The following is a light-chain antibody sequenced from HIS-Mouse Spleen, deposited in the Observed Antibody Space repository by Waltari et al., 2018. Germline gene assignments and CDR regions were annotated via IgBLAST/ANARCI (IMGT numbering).Light chain of an antibody. J-gene: IGLJ3*02. V-gene: IGLV2-23*01. CDR3: CSYAGSSTWV. CDR2: EGS. CDR1: SSSFGSYHL. Sequence: QSALTQPASVSGSPGQSITISCPGTSSSFGSYHLVPWYQQHPGKAPKLMIYEGSKRPSGVSNRFSGSKSGNTASLTISGLQAEDEADYYCCSYAGSSTWVFGGGTKLTVL.